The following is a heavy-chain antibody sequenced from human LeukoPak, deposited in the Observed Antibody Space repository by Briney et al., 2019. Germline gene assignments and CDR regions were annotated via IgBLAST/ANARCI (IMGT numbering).Heavy chain of an antibody. CDR1: GGSISSGGYY. CDR2: IYYSGST. J-gene: IGHJ4*02. Sequence: SETLSLTCTVSGGSISSGGYYWSWIRQHPGKGLEWIGYIYYSGSTYYNPSLKSRVTISVDTSKNQFSLKLSSVTAADTAVYYCARDNAPGIDYWGQGTLVTVSS. V-gene: IGHV4-31*03. CDR3: ARDNAPGIDY.